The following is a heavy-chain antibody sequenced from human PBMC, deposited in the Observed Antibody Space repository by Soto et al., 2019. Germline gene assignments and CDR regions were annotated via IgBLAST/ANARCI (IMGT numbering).Heavy chain of an antibody. CDR1: GFTFSDHY. J-gene: IGHJ4*02. CDR2: ISSSATTS. D-gene: IGHD3-16*01. V-gene: IGHV3-11*01. Sequence: GGSLRLSCAASGFTFSDHYMTWIRQAPGKGVEWVSSISSSATTSYYTDSVKGRFTISRDNAENSVDLQMTSLRAEDTAVYYCGRVGSNKVWNIEPRPKRSFFDFWGQGTL. CDR3: GRVGSNKVWNIEPRPKRSFFDF.